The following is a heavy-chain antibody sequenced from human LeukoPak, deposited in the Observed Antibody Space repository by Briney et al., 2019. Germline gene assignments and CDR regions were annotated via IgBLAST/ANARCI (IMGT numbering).Heavy chain of an antibody. CDR2: ISGSGAST. CDR3: ARDTGGYSYGYNWFDP. D-gene: IGHD5-18*01. Sequence: PGGSLRLSCAASGFTFSNCAMSWVRQAPGKGLEWVSAISGSGASTYYADSVKGRFTISRDNAKNSLYLQMNSLRAEDTAVYYCARDTGGYSYGYNWFDPWGQGTLVTVSS. CDR1: GFTFSNCA. V-gene: IGHV3-23*01. J-gene: IGHJ5*02.